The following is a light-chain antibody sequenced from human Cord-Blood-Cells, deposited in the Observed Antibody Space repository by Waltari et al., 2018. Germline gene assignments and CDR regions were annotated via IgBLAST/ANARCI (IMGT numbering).Light chain of an antibody. CDR1: ISTTVSTY. Sequence: HSVLTPTPSAAGTPGQRVTTPCSATISTTVSTYVSLHQQLPGTAPKLLIYRNNQRPSGVPDRFSGSKSGTSASLAISGLRSEDEADYYCAAWDDSLSGAWVFGGGTKLTVL. J-gene: IGLJ3*02. V-gene: IGLV1-47*01. CDR2: RNN. CDR3: AAWDDSLSGAWV.